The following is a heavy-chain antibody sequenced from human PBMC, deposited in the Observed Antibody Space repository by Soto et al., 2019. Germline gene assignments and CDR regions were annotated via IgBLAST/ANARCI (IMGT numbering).Heavy chain of an antibody. CDR2: ISSSSSTI. CDR3: ARDLKTDYYDSSGYLQFDY. D-gene: IGHD3-22*01. J-gene: IGHJ4*02. V-gene: IGHV3-48*02. CDR1: GFTFSSYS. Sequence: GGSLRLSCAASGFTFSSYSMNWVRQAPGKGLEWVSYISSSSSTIYYADSVKGRFTISRDNAKNSLYLQMNSLRDEDTAVYYCARDLKTDYYDSSGYLQFDYWGQGTLVTVSS.